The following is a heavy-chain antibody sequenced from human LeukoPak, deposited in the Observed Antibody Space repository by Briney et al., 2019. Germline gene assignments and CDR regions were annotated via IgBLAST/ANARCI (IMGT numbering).Heavy chain of an antibody. CDR3: ARELTRFAAPVFGY. D-gene: IGHD3-10*01. V-gene: IGHV1-2*06. J-gene: IGHJ4*02. Sequence: ASVKVSCKASGYTFTGYYMHWVRQAPGQGPEWMGRINPNSGGTNYAQKFQGRVTMTRDTSISTAYMELSRLRSDDTAVYYCARELTRFAAPVFGYWGQGTLVIVSS. CDR1: GYTFTGYY. CDR2: INPNSGGT.